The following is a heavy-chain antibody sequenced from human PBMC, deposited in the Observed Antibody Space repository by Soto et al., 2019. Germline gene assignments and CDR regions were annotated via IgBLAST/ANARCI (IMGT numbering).Heavy chain of an antibody. CDR3: ASQFRRGRITGTPVHY. CDR2: ISSSGSTI. D-gene: IGHD1-7*01. V-gene: IGHV3-11*01. Sequence: QVQVVESGGGLVKPGGSLRLSCAASGFNFSDYYMRWIRQAPGKGLEWVSYISSSGSTIYYADSVKGRFTISGDNAKNSLYLQMNSLRADDTAVYYCASQFRRGRITGTPVHYWGQGTLVTASS. J-gene: IGHJ4*02. CDR1: GFNFSDYY.